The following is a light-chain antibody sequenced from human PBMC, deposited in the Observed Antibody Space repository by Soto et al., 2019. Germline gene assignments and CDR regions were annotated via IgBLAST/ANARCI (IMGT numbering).Light chain of an antibody. CDR3: QQYSDWPLT. J-gene: IGKJ4*01. V-gene: IGKV3-15*01. CDR2: GSS. Sequence: EIVMTQSPAILSVSPGERVTLSCRASQSVSGNLAWHQQKPGQAPKLLIYGSSARATGIPARFSGSGSGTEFTLTISSLQYEDFEVYYCQQYSDWPLTLGGGTKVDIK. CDR1: QSVSGN.